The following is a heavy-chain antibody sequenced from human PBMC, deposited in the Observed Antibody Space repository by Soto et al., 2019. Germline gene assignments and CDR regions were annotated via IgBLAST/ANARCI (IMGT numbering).Heavy chain of an antibody. Sequence: VQLVQSGAEVKKPGASVKVSCNASGYTFTNYAMHWVRQAPGQSLEWMGWINGGNGDTKYSQKFQERITITRDTSASIAYMELSSLTSNDSAVYYCAPPVIVATGSLSWLEPCSKGTLVTVSS. CDR2: INGGNGDT. CDR1: GYTFTNYA. J-gene: IGHJ5*02. D-gene: IGHD3-22*01. CDR3: APPVIVATGSLSWLEP. V-gene: IGHV1-3*01.